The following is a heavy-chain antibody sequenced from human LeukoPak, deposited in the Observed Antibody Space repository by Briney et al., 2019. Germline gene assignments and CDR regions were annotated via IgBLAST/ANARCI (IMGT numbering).Heavy chain of an antibody. J-gene: IGHJ6*03. V-gene: IGHV1-18*01. CDR3: ARDLSPTDTAYYYYYMDV. CDR1: GYTFTSYG. Sequence: ASVKVSCKASGYTFTSYGISWVRQAPGQGLEWMGWISAYNGNTSYAQKLQGRVTMTTDTSTSTAYMELRSLRSDDTAVYYCARDLSPTDTAYYYYYMDVWGKGTTVTVSS. CDR2: ISAYNGNT. D-gene: IGHD5-18*01.